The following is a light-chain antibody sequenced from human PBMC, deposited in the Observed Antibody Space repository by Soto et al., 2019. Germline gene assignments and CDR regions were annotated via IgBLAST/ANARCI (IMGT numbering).Light chain of an antibody. CDR1: SSDVGSYNL. J-gene: IGLJ3*02. CDR2: EGS. Sequence: QSVLTQPASVSGSPGQSITISCTGTSSDVGSYNLVSWYQQHPGKAPKLMIYEGSNRPSGVSNRFSGSKSGNTASLTISGLQAEDEADYYCCSYAGYTTPWVFGGGTKLTVL. CDR3: CSYAGYTTPWV. V-gene: IGLV2-23*01.